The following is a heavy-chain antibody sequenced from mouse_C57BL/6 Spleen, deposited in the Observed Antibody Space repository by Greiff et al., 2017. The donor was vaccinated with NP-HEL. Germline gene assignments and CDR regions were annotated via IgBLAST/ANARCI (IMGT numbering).Heavy chain of an antibody. Sequence: QVHVKQPGAELVKPGASVKMSCKASGYTFTSYWITWVKQRPGQGLEWIGDIYPGSGSTNYNEKFKSKATLTVDTSSSTAYMQLSSLTSEDSAVYYCARWKGDFDYWGQGTTLTVSS. CDR1: GYTFTSYW. CDR3: ARWKGDFDY. CDR2: IYPGSGST. V-gene: IGHV1-55*01. J-gene: IGHJ2*01.